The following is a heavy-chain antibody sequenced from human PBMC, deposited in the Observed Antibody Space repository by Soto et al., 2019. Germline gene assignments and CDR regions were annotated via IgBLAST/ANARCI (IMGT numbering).Heavy chain of an antibody. CDR1: GFTFSDYA. CDR2: VSHDGRNT. J-gene: IGHJ4*02. CDR3: AKGGREWLVTSDFNC. D-gene: IGHD6-19*01. V-gene: IGHV3-30*18. Sequence: VQLVESGGGVVQPGRSLRLSCAASGFTFSDYAMHWVRQAPGKGLEWVAVVSHDGRNTHYADSVKGRFTISRDSSKNTVSLDMPGLRAEDAAVDYCAKGGREWLVTSDFNCWGQGALVSVSS.